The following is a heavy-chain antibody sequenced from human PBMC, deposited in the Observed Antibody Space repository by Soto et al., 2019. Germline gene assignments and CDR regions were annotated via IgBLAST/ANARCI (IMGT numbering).Heavy chain of an antibody. CDR3: ARFRRDTVMVQFDF. CDR2: INHSGST. V-gene: IGHV4-34*01. CDR1: GGSFSGYY. Sequence: QVQLQQWGAGLLKPSETLSLTCAVNGGSFSGYYWSWIRQPPGKGLEWIGEINHSGSTNYNPSLKSRVTISVDTSKNQFSLKLSSMTAADTAVYYCARFRRDTVMVQFDFWGQGTLVTVSS. D-gene: IGHD5-18*01. J-gene: IGHJ4*02.